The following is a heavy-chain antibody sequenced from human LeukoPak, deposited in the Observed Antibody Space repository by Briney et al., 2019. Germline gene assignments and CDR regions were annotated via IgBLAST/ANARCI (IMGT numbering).Heavy chain of an antibody. V-gene: IGHV3-13*01. CDR1: GFTFSSHD. J-gene: IGHJ4*02. CDR3: ARSKSYSSGWTDLDY. Sequence: GGSLRLSCAASGFTFSSHDMHWVRQPTGKGLEWVSVIGTAGNTYYADSVKGRFTISRENAKNSLYLQMDNLRAGDTAVYYCARSKSYSSGWTDLDYWGQGTLVAVSS. D-gene: IGHD6-19*01. CDR2: IGTAGNT.